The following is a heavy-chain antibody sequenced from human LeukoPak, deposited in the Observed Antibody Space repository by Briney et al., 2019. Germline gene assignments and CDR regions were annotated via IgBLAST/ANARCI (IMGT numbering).Heavy chain of an antibody. V-gene: IGHV4-34*01. CDR1: GGSFSGYY. CDR3: ARGAVAGTGYYYMDV. CDR2: INHSGST. Sequence: SSETLSLPCAVYGGSFSGYYWSWIRQPPGKGLEWIGEINHSGSTNYNPSLKSRVTISVDTSKNQFSLKLSSVTAADTAVYYCARGAVAGTGYYYMDVLGKGTTVTVSS. D-gene: IGHD6-19*01. J-gene: IGHJ6*03.